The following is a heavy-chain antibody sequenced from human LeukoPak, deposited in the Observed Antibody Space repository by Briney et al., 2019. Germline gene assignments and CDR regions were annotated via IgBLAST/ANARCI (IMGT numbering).Heavy chain of an antibody. CDR3: ARVAYDSSGYYFQYYFDY. J-gene: IGHJ4*02. Sequence: GGSLRLSCGASGFTFSSYWMSWVREAPGKGLEWVANIKQDGSEKYYVDSVRGRFTISRDNAKNSLYLQMNSLRAEDTAVYYCARVAYDSSGYYFQYYFDYWGQGTLVTVSS. V-gene: IGHV3-7*01. CDR2: IKQDGSEK. CDR1: GFTFSSYW. D-gene: IGHD3-22*01.